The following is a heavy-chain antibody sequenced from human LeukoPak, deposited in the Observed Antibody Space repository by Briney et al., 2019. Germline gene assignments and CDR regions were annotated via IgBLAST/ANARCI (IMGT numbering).Heavy chain of an antibody. V-gene: IGHV4-59*01. CDR3: ARGGYYGSGSDDAFDI. CDR1: GGSISSYY. J-gene: IGHJ3*02. Sequence: SETLSLTCTVSGGSISSYYWSWIRQPPGKRLEWIGYIFYRGSTNYNPSLKSRVAISEDTSKNQFSLDLSSVTAADTAVYYCARGGYYGSGSDDAFDIWGQGTMVTVSS. D-gene: IGHD3-10*01. CDR2: IFYRGST.